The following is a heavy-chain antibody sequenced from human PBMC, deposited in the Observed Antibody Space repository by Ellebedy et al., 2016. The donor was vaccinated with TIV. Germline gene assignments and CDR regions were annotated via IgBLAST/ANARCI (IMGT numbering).Heavy chain of an antibody. CDR1: GYRFTSFY. CDR3: ARAEDLYSDAFDM. J-gene: IGHJ3*02. D-gene: IGHD2-21*01. V-gene: IGHV1-46*01. Sequence: ASVKVSXXASGYRFTSFYIVWVRQAHGQGLEWMGIINPSDGSTTYPQKFQGRVAMTRDTSTSTAYMELRSLRSDDTAVYYCARAEDLYSDAFDMWGQGTMVTVSS. CDR2: INPSDGST.